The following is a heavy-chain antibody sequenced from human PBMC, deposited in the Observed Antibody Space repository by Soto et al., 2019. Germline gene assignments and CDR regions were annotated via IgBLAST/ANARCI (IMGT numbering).Heavy chain of an antibody. CDR2: IYYSGST. D-gene: IGHD1-26*01. CDR1: GGSISSYY. J-gene: IGHJ4*02. V-gene: IGHV4-59*08. Sequence: PSETLSLTCTVSGGSISSYYWSWIRQPPGKGLEWIGYIYYSGSTNYNPSLKSRVTISVDTSKNQFSLKLSSVTAADTAVYYCARQVGATTQLFDYWGQGTLVTVSS. CDR3: ARQVGATTQLFDY.